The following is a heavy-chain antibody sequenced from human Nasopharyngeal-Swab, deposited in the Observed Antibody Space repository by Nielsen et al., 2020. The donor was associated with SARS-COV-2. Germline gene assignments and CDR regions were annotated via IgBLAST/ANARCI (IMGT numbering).Heavy chain of an antibody. V-gene: IGHV3-15*01. CDR1: GFTFSNAW. CDR2: IKSKTDGGTT. J-gene: IGHJ6*03. Sequence: GESLKISCAASGFTFSNAWMSWVRQAPGKGLEWVGRIKSKTDGGTTDYAAPVKGRSTISRDDSKNTLYLQMNSLKTEDTAVYYCTTDIVVVPEPYYYYYYMDVWGKGTTVTVSS. D-gene: IGHD2-2*01. CDR3: TTDIVVVPEPYYYYYYMDV.